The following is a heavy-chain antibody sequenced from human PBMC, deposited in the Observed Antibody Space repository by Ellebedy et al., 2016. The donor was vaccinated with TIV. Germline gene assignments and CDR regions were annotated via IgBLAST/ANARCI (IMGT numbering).Heavy chain of an antibody. D-gene: IGHD3-16*02. CDR1: EFTVSYNY. J-gene: IGHJ2*01. V-gene: IGHV3-66*01. CDR2: IYTDDTT. CDR3: ARASFFDVDLSGWYFDL. Sequence: GGSLRLSCAASEFTVSYNYMNWVRQAPGKGPEWVSGIYTDDTTYYADSVRGRFTIFRDNSKNTLYLQLKSLRTEDTAVYYCARASFFDVDLSGWYFDLWGRGTLATVSS.